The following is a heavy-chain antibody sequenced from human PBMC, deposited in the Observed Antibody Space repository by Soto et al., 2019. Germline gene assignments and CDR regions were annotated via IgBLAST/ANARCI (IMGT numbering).Heavy chain of an antibody. CDR2: IYYSGST. J-gene: IGHJ3*02. CDR3: ARGPTTVTPAAFDI. Sequence: QLQLQESGPGLVKPSETLSLTCTVSGGSVSSGSYYWSWIRQPPGKGLEWIGYIYYSGSTNYNPSLKSRVTISVDTSKNQFSLKLSSVTAADTAVYYCARGPTTVTPAAFDIWGQGTMVTVSS. V-gene: IGHV4-61*01. D-gene: IGHD4-17*01. CDR1: GGSVSSGSYY.